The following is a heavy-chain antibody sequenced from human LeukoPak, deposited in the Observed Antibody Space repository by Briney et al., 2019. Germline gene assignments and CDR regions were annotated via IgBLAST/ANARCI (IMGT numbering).Heavy chain of an antibody. D-gene: IGHD3-22*01. Sequence: WVRQXXXXXLEWVANLDQDGSEIYYVDSVKGRFTISRDNAKNSLYLQMNSLRAEDTAVYYCARRYYYDSSSDFDSWGQGTLVTVSS. J-gene: IGHJ4*02. CDR2: LDQDGSEI. V-gene: IGHV3-7*01. CDR3: ARRYYYDSSSDFDS.